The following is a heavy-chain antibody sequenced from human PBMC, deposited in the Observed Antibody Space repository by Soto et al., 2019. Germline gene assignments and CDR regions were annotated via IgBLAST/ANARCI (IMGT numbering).Heavy chain of an antibody. CDR1: GFSLSTSGVG. V-gene: IGHV2-5*01. J-gene: IGHJ4*02. CDR3: AHETERSYGLYFDY. D-gene: IGHD6-6*01. CDR2: INWNDDK. Sequence: SGPTLVNPTQPLTLTCTFSGFSLSTSGVGVGWIRQPPGKALEWLALINWNDDKRYSPSLKSRLTITKDTSKNQVVLTMTNMDPVDTARYYWAHETERSYGLYFDYWGQGTLVTVSS.